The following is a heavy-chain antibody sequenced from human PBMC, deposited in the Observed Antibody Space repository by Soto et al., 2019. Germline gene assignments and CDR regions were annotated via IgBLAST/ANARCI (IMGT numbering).Heavy chain of an antibody. D-gene: IGHD3-9*01. Sequence: GGSLRLSCAASGFTFSSYAMSWVRQAPGKGLEWVSAISGSGGSTYYADSVKGRFTISRDNSKNTLYLQMNSLRAEDTAVYYCAKWTDDILAVYPYWAQRTLVTGSS. CDR1: GFTFSSYA. CDR2: ISGSGGST. V-gene: IGHV3-23*01. CDR3: AKWTDDILAVYPY. J-gene: IGHJ1*01.